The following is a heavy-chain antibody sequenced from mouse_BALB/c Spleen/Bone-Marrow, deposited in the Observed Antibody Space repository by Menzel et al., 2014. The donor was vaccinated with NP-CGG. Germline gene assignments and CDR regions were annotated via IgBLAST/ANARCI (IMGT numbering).Heavy chain of an antibody. D-gene: IGHD1-1*01. J-gene: IGHJ2*01. Sequence: VKLMESGAELMKPGASVKISCKATGYTFSNYWIDWVKQRPGHGLKWIGEILPGSGTANYNEKFKGRATFTADTSSNTAYMQLSSLTSEDSALYYCARASVVPYYFDFWGQGTTLTVSS. CDR2: ILPGSGTA. CDR1: GYTFSNYW. V-gene: IGHV1-9*01. CDR3: ARASVVPYYFDF.